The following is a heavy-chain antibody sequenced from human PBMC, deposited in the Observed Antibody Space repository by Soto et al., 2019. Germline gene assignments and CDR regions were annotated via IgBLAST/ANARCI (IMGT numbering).Heavy chain of an antibody. CDR3: PRVNGGFGELYYYGMDV. D-gene: IGHD3-10*01. J-gene: IGHJ6*02. Sequence: SETLSLTCAVSGGSISSSNWWSWVRQPPGKGLEWIGEIYHSGSTNYNPSLKSRVTISVDKSKNQFSLKLSSVTAADTAVYYCPRVNGGFGELYYYGMDVWGQGTTVTLSS. CDR1: GGSISSSNW. V-gene: IGHV4-4*02. CDR2: IYHSGST.